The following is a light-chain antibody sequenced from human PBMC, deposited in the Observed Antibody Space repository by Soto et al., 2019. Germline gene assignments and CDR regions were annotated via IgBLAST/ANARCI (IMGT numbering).Light chain of an antibody. J-gene: IGLJ1*01. CDR1: SSNIGNNY. V-gene: IGLV1-51*01. CDR3: GTWDNSQSVLYV. Sequence: QSVLTQPPSVSAAPGQKVTISCSGSSSNIGNNYVSWYQHLPGTAPKLLIYDNHKRPSGIPDRISGSKSGTSATLAITGLQTADEADYYCGTWDNSQSVLYVFGPGTKVTVL. CDR2: DNH.